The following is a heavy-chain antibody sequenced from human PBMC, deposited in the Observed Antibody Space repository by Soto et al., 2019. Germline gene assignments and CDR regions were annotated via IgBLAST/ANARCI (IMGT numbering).Heavy chain of an antibody. CDR2: IYYSGST. Sequence: PSETLSLTCTVSGGSISSGGYYWSWIRQHPGKGLEWIGYIYYSGSTYYNPSLKSRVTISVDTSKNQFSLKLSSVTAADTAVYYCARDRSTGTTIIDPWGQGTLVTVS. CDR3: ARDRSTGTTIIDP. CDR1: GGSISSGGYY. D-gene: IGHD1-1*01. V-gene: IGHV4-31*03. J-gene: IGHJ5*02.